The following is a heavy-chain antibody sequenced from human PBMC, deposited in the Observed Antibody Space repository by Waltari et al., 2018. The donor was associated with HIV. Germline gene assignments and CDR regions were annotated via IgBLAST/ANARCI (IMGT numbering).Heavy chain of an antibody. J-gene: IGHJ4*02. D-gene: IGHD1-26*01. CDR2: INTDTGRP. V-gene: IGHV7-4-1*02. CDR1: GYTFTKNS. Sequence: QVQLVQSGSGLKRPGALVKLSCKASGYTFTKNSSNWVRQAPGQGLEWMGWINTDTGRPTDAQGFKGQFVFSLDTSVSTAYLQITSLKAEDTAVYYCAMDGGRSRAFDYWGQGTLVTVSS. CDR3: AMDGGRSRAFDY.